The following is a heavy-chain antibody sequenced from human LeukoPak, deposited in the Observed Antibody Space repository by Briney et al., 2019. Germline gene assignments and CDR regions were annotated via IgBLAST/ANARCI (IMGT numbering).Heavy chain of an antibody. D-gene: IGHD3-16*01. Sequence: GGSLRLSCATSGFTFSAHYMDWARQAPGQGLEWVGRITNRDARYSTQYAASVKGRFSISRDDSKSSFYLQMNSLKTEDTALYYCARVALGPAGEYDAWGQGTMVTVSS. CDR3: ARVALGPAGEYDA. J-gene: IGHJ5*02. CDR2: ITNRDARYST. CDR1: GFTFSAHY. V-gene: IGHV3-72*01.